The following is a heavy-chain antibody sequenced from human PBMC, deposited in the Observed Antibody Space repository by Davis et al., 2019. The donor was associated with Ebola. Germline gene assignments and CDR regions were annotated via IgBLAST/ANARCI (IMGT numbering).Heavy chain of an antibody. Sequence: GESLKISCAASGFTFSSYAMSWVRQAPGKGLEWVSAISGSGGSTYYADSVKGRFTISRDNSKNTLYLQMNSLRAEDTAIYYCAKDPDPGRYYYGSGSFSLWDWGQGSLVTVSS. CDR1: GFTFSSYA. V-gene: IGHV3-23*01. CDR3: AKDPDPGRYYYGSGSFSLWD. CDR2: ISGSGGST. J-gene: IGHJ4*02. D-gene: IGHD3-10*01.